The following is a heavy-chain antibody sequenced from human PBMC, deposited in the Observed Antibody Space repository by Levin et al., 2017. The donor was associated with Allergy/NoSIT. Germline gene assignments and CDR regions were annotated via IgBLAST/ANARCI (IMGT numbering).Heavy chain of an antibody. Sequence: SETLSLTCTVSGGSISRSGYYWGWIRQAPGKGLEWIGSIYDSGSTYYNPSLESRVTISVDTSKNHFSLRLSSVTAADTAIYYCARHPTRSGADYWGQGTLVTVSS. CDR1: GGSISRSGYY. J-gene: IGHJ4*02. V-gene: IGHV4-39*02. CDR3: ARHPTRSGADY. D-gene: IGHD3-10*01. CDR2: IYDSGST.